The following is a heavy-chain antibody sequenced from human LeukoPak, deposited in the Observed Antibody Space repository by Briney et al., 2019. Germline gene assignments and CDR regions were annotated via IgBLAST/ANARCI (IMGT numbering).Heavy chain of an antibody. CDR1: GFTFDDYA. CDR2: ISWNSGSI. V-gene: IGHV3-9*01. CDR3: ARDRGRYYMDV. J-gene: IGHJ6*03. D-gene: IGHD6-25*01. Sequence: PGRSLRLSCAASGFTFDDYAMHWVRQAPGKGLEWVSGISWNSGSIGYADSVKGRFTISRENAKNSLYLQMNSLRAGDTAVYYCARDRGRYYMDVWGKGTTVTISS.